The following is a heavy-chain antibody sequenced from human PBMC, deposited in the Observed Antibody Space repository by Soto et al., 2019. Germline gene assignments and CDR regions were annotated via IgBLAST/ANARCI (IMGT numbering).Heavy chain of an antibody. CDR2: ISYDGSNK. CDR1: GFTFSSYA. V-gene: IGHV3-30-3*01. J-gene: IGHJ4*02. Sequence: GGSLRLSCAASGFTFSSYAMHWVRQAPGKGLEWVAVISYDGSNKYYADSVKGRFTISRDNSKNTLYLQMNSLRAEDTAVYYCARVMSPGWLQTPGHFDYWGQGTLVTVSS. CDR3: ARVMSPGWLQTPGHFDY. D-gene: IGHD5-12*01.